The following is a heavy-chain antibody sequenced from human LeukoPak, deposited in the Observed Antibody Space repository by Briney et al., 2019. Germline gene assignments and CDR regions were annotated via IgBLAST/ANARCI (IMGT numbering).Heavy chain of an antibody. J-gene: IGHJ3*02. Sequence: TGGSLRLSCAASGFTFSNYWMHWVRQAPGKGLVWVSRINSDGINTSYADSVKGRFTISRDNSKNTLYLQMNSLRAEDTAVYYCAKDPMGSGYDWGAFDIWGQGTMVTVSS. CDR1: GFTFSNYW. V-gene: IGHV3-74*01. CDR3: AKDPMGSGYDWGAFDI. D-gene: IGHD5-12*01. CDR2: INSDGINT.